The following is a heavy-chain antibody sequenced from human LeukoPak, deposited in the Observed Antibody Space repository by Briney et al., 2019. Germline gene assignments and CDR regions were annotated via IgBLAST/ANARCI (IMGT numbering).Heavy chain of an antibody. V-gene: IGHV3-9*01. J-gene: IGHJ5*02. CDR1: GFTFDDYA. Sequence: GRSLRLSCAASGFTFDDYAMHWVRQPPGKGLEWVSGISWNSVDIGYADSVKGRFTISRDNAKNSLYLQMNSLRAEDTALYYCAKAVVSTTNWFDPWGQGTLVTVSS. CDR2: ISWNSVDI. D-gene: IGHD2-15*01. CDR3: AKAVVSTTNWFDP.